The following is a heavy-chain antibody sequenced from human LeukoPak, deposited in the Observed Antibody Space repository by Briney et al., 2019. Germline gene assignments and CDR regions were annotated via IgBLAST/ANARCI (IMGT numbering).Heavy chain of an antibody. CDR1: GFTFSTYA. D-gene: IGHD6-13*01. J-gene: IGHJ3*02. V-gene: IGHV3-23*01. CDR2: ISASGDNT. CDR3: AKGLDIAAAATGVFDI. Sequence: PGGSLRLSCAASGFTFSTYAMHWVRQAPGKGLEWVSVISASGDNTYYADSVKGRFTISRDTSKNTLYLQMNSQRAEDTAIYYCAKGLDIAAAATGVFDIWGHGTMVTVSS.